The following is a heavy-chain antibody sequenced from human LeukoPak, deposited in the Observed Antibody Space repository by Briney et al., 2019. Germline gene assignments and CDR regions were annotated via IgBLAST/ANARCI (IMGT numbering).Heavy chain of an antibody. CDR1: GFTFRNYW. Sequence: GGSLRLSCAASGFTFRNYWMSWVRQAPGKGLEWVANMNQDGNEKYYVGSVKGRFTISRDNAENSLYLQMNSLRAEDTAVYYCAELGITMIGGVWGKGTTVTISS. J-gene: IGHJ6*04. CDR2: MNQDGNEK. D-gene: IGHD3-10*02. V-gene: IGHV3-7*01. CDR3: AELGITMIGGV.